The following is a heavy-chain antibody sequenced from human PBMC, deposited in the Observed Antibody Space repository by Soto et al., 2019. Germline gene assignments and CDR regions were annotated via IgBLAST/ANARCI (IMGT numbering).Heavy chain of an antibody. J-gene: IGHJ4*02. Sequence: QVHLQESGPRLVKPSETLSLTCEVSGGSFGDNYWTWIRHFPGKGLEWIGYIYYSGSTNYNPSLKSRVSISVDASKAQFSLQLTSVTAADTALYYCAAGTLGAVWTPLDHWGQGILVTGSS. D-gene: IGHD3-16*01. CDR3: AAGTLGAVWTPLDH. V-gene: IGHV4-59*03. CDR2: IYYSGST. CDR1: GGSFGDNY.